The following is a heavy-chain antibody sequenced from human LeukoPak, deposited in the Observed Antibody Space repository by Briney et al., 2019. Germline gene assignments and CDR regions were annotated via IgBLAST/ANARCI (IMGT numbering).Heavy chain of an antibody. V-gene: IGHV3-21*01. D-gene: IGHD4-17*01. J-gene: IGHJ4*02. CDR2: ISSSSSYI. Sequence: GGSLRLSCAASGFTFSSYSMNWVRQAPGKGLEWVSSISSSSSYIYYADSVKGRFTISRDNAKNSLYLRMNSLRAEDTAVYYCARGNDYGDRSYDYWGQGTLVTVSS. CDR3: ARGNDYGDRSYDY. CDR1: GFTFSSYS.